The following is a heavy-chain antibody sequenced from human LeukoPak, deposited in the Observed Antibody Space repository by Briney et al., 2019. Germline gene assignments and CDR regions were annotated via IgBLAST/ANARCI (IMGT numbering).Heavy chain of an antibody. CDR3: ARDLGEGSDY. V-gene: IGHV3-11*05. CDR1: GFTFSDYY. D-gene: IGHD3-16*01. Sequence: PGGSLRLSCAASGFTFSDYYMSWIRQAPGKGLEWVSYISSSSSYANYADSVKGRFTISRDNAKNSLYLQMNSLRAEDTAVYYCARDLGEGSDYWGQGTLVTVSS. J-gene: IGHJ4*02. CDR2: ISSSSSYA.